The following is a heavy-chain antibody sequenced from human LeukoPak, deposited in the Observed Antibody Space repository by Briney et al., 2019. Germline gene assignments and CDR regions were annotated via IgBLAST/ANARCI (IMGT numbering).Heavy chain of an antibody. CDR2: IYTNGIT. D-gene: IGHD6-19*01. CDR3: AREGYSTGWYPDY. CDR1: GDSISSYY. V-gene: IGHV4-4*07. J-gene: IGHJ4*02. Sequence: SDTLSLICTVSGDSISSYYWSWIRQPAGEGLEWIGRIYTNGITNYNPSLKSRVTMSVDTSKSQFFLKLSSVTAADTAVYYCAREGYSTGWYPDYWGQGTLVTVSS.